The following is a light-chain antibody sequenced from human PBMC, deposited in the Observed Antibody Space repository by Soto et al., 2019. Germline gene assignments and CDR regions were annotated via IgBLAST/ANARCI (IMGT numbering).Light chain of an antibody. V-gene: IGKV1-39*01. J-gene: IGKJ1*01. CDR2: SAS. CDR1: QSMSLF. Sequence: IEMTQSPSSLSASVGDRITITCRASQSMSLFLNWYQQKPGKAPKLLIYSASTLQSGVPSRFSGSGSGPDFTLTIASLQPEDSATYYCQQSYNLPWTFGPGTRWIS. CDR3: QQSYNLPWT.